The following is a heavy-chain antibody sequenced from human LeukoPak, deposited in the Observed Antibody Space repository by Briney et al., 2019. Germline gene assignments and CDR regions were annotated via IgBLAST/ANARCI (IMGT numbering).Heavy chain of an antibody. Sequence: PGGSLRLSCAASGFTFSSYWMHWVRQAPGKGLVWVSRINSDGSSTSYADSVKGRFTISRDNAKNSLYLQMNSLRTEDTAIYYCARGGVRRGYYDYWGQGTLVTVSS. V-gene: IGHV3-74*01. CDR2: INSDGSST. CDR1: GFTFSSYW. J-gene: IGHJ4*02. D-gene: IGHD1-14*01. CDR3: ARGGVRRGYYDY.